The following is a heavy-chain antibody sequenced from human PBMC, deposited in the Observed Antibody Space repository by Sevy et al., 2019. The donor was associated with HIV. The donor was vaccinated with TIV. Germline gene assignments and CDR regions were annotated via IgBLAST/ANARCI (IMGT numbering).Heavy chain of an antibody. Sequence: GGSLRLSCTASGFTFGDYAMSWFRQAPGKGLEWVGFIRSKAYGGTTEHAASVKGRFTISRDDSKSIAYLQMNSLKTEDTAVYYCTGVITMVRGVGEYYYYGMDVWGQGTTVTVSS. J-gene: IGHJ6*02. V-gene: IGHV3-49*03. D-gene: IGHD3-10*01. CDR3: TGVITMVRGVGEYYYYGMDV. CDR2: IRSKAYGGTT. CDR1: GFTFGDYA.